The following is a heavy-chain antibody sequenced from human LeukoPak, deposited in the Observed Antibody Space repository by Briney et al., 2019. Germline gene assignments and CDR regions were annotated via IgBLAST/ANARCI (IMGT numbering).Heavy chain of an antibody. D-gene: IGHD3-22*01. J-gene: IGHJ4*02. CDR1: GGSVSSGSYY. Sequence: SETLSLTCTVSGGSVSSGSYYWSWIRQPPGKGLEGIGYIYYSGSTNYNPSLKSRVTISVDTSKNQFSLKLSSVTAADTAVYYCARESYYYDSSGSTNLFDYWGQGTLVTVSS. V-gene: IGHV4-61*01. CDR3: ARESYYYDSSGSTNLFDY. CDR2: IYYSGST.